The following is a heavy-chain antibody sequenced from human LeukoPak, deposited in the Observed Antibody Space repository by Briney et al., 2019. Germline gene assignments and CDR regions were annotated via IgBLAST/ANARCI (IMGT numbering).Heavy chain of an antibody. CDR1: GFTFSDYY. CDR2: ISSSGTTI. D-gene: IGHD3-22*01. CDR3: ARGGSYYDSSGLNYFDY. Sequence: PGGSLRLSCAVSGFTFSDYYMTWLRQGPGKGLEWVSYISSSGTTIYYADSVKGRFTISRDNAKNSLYLQMNSLRAEDTAMYYCARGGSYYDSSGLNYFDYWGQGTLVTVSS. V-gene: IGHV3-11*04. J-gene: IGHJ4*02.